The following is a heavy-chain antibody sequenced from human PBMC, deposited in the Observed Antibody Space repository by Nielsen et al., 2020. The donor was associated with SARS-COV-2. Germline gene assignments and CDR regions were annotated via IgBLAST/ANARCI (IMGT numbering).Heavy chain of an antibody. J-gene: IGHJ4*02. CDR1: GFAFSSYS. Sequence: GESLKISCAASGFAFSSYSMNWVRQAPGKGLEWVSYISSSSSTIYYADSVKGRFTISRDNAKNPLYLQMNSLRDEDTAVYYCASIAARTEDYWGQGTLVTVSS. D-gene: IGHD6-6*01. CDR2: ISSSSSTI. V-gene: IGHV3-48*02. CDR3: ASIAARTEDY.